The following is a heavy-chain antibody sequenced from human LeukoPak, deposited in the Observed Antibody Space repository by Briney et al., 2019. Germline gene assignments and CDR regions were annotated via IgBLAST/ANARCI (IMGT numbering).Heavy chain of an antibody. CDR3: AKPLTYYYDSSGSEGDY. CDR2: ISGSGGST. Sequence: GGSLRLSCAASGFTFSSYAMSWVRQAPGKGLEWVSAISGSGGSTYYADSVKGRFTISRDNSKNTLYLQMNSLRAEDTAVYYCAKPLTYYYDSSGSEGDYWGQGTLVTVSS. D-gene: IGHD3-22*01. CDR1: GFTFSSYA. J-gene: IGHJ4*02. V-gene: IGHV3-23*01.